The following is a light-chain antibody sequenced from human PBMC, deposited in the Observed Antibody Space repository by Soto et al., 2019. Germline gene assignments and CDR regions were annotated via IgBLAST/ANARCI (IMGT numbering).Light chain of an antibody. CDR2: SNN. CDR1: SSNIGAGYG. CDR3: QSYDSSLTGWV. V-gene: IGLV1-40*01. Sequence: QSVLTQPPSVSGAPGQQVTFSCTGSSSNIGAGYGVHWYQQLPGTAPKLLIYSNNNRPSGVPDRFSGSKSGTSVSLAITGLQAEDEGDYYCQSYDSSLTGWVFGGGTKLTVL. J-gene: IGLJ3*02.